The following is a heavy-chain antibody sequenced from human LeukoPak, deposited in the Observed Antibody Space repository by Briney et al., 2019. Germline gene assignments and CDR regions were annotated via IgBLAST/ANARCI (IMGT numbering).Heavy chain of an antibody. Sequence: SETLSLTCTVSGGSVSSGLYYCTWIRHPAGKGLEWVGRVSASGTTDYNPSLKSRVIISVDTSKNQFSLRLSSVTAADTAVYYCARLQYFDMDVWGKGTTVTVSS. D-gene: IGHD4-11*01. CDR2: VSASGTT. CDR1: GGSVSSGLYY. CDR3: ARLQYFDMDV. J-gene: IGHJ6*03. V-gene: IGHV4-61*02.